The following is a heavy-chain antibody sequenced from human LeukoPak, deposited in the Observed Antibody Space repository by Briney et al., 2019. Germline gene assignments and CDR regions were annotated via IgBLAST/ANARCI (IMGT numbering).Heavy chain of an antibody. J-gene: IGHJ3*02. Sequence: ASVKVSCKASGYTFTSYDINWVRQATGQGLEWMGWMNPNSGNTGYAQKFQGRVTMTRNTSISTAYMELSSLGSEDTAVYYCARTTLAAARDAFDIWGQGTMVTVSS. D-gene: IGHD6-13*01. CDR2: MNPNSGNT. V-gene: IGHV1-8*01. CDR1: GYTFTSYD. CDR3: ARTTLAAARDAFDI.